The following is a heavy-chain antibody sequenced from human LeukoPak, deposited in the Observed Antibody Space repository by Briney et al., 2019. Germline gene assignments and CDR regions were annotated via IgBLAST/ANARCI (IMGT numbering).Heavy chain of an antibody. V-gene: IGHV4-61*02. CDR3: ARDDGGGSLGY. CDR1: GGSNSSGSYY. Sequence: SETLSLTCTVSGGSNSSGSYYWSWIRQPAGKGLEWIGRIYTSGSTNYNPSLKSRITISVDTSKNQFSLKLSSVTAADTAVYYCARDDGGGSLGYWGQGTLVTVSS. CDR2: IYTSGST. J-gene: IGHJ4*02. D-gene: IGHD3-16*01.